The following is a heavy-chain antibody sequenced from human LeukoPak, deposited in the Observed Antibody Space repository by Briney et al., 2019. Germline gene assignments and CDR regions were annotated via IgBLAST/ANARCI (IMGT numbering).Heavy chain of an antibody. CDR3: ARASTNRGGYLRRMGSPLHHFDY. CDR1: GGSISNYY. D-gene: IGHD3-10*01. J-gene: IGHJ4*02. CDR2: IYYSGTT. V-gene: IGHV4-59*01. Sequence: PSETLSLTCTVSGGSISNYYWNWIRQPLGKGLEWIGYIYYSGTTNYNPSLKSRVTISVDTSKNQFSLKLSSVTAADTAVYYCARASTNRGGYLRRMGSPLHHFDYWGQGTLVTVSS.